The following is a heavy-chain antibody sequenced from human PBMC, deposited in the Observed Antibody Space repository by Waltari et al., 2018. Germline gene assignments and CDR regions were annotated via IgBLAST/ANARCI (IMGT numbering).Heavy chain of an antibody. Sequence: EVQLVESGGGLVQPGGSLRLSCAASGFTFSNYAMSWVRQAPDKGLEWVSAISGSGYSTYYADPKGRFTISRDNSKSTLFLQMNSLRAEDTALYYCAKGPYSTSSNWFDHWGQGTLVTVSS. V-gene: IGHV3-23*04. D-gene: IGHD6-6*01. J-gene: IGHJ5*02. CDR1: GFTFSNYA. CDR2: ISGSGYST. CDR3: AKGPYSTSSNWFDH.